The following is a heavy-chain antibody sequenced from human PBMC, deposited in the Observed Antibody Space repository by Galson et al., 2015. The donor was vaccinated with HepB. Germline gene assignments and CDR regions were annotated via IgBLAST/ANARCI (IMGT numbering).Heavy chain of an antibody. Sequence: SLRLSCAASGFAFNIYSMNWVRQAPGQGLEWVSYISSSSATIYYADSVKGRFILSRDNAKSALYLRMNSLRAEDTAVYYCTRGNYYDSKGKDSFDVWGQGTMVTVSS. D-gene: IGHD3-22*01. CDR3: TRGNYYDSKGKDSFDV. CDR1: GFAFNIYS. CDR2: ISSSSATI. J-gene: IGHJ3*01. V-gene: IGHV3-48*04.